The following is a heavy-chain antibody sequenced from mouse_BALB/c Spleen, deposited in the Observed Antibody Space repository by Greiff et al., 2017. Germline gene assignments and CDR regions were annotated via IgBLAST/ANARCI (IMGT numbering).Heavy chain of an antibody. CDR1: GFNINDTY. J-gene: IGHJ3*01. CDR2: IDPANGNT. Sequence: VQLQQSGAELVKPGASVKLSCTASGFNINDTYMHWVKQRPEQGLEWIGRIDPANGNTKYDPKFQGKATITADTSSNTAYLQLSSLTSEDTAVYYCARDYSGSSGLAYWGQGTLVTVSA. V-gene: IGHV14-3*02. D-gene: IGHD1-1*01. CDR3: ARDYSGSSGLAY.